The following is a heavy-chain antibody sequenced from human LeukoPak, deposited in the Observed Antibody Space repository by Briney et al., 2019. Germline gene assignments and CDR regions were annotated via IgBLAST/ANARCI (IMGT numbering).Heavy chain of an antibody. V-gene: IGHV1-69*13. CDR3: ASYYYDSSGYYYSLDY. CDR1: GGTFSSYA. J-gene: IGHJ4*02. Sequence: SVTVSCKASGGTFSSYAISWLRQAPGQGLEWMGGIIPIFGTANYAQKFQGRVTITADESTSTAYMELSSLRSEDTAVYYCASYYYDSSGYYYSLDYWGQGTLVTVSS. D-gene: IGHD3-22*01. CDR2: IIPIFGTA.